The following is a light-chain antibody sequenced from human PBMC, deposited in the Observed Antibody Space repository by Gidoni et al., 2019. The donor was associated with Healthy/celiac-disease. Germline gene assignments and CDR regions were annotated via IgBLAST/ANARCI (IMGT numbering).Light chain of an antibody. Sequence: DIQMPQSPSSLSASVGDRVTITCRASQGNSNSLAWYQQKPGKAPKLLLYAASRLESGVPSRFSGSGAGTDYTLTISSLQPEDFATYYCQQYYSTPFTFXPXTKVDIK. CDR3: QQYYSTPFT. CDR1: QGNSNS. CDR2: AAS. V-gene: IGKV1-NL1*01. J-gene: IGKJ3*01.